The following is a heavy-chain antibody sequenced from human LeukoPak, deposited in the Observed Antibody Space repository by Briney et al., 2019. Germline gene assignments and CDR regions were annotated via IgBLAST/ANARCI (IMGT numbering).Heavy chain of an antibody. CDR2: ISGSGGST. CDR1: GFTFSSYA. Sequence: GGSLRLSCAASGFTFSSYAMSWVRQAPGKGLEWVSAISGSGGSTYYADSVKGRFTISGDNSKNTLYLQMNSLRAEDTAVYYCAKSPYIVVINFDYWGQGTLVTVSS. J-gene: IGHJ4*02. D-gene: IGHD3-22*01. V-gene: IGHV3-23*01. CDR3: AKSPYIVVINFDY.